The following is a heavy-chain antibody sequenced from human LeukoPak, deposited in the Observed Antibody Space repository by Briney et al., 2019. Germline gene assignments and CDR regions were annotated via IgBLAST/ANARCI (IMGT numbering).Heavy chain of an antibody. Sequence: SETLSLTCTVSGYSISSGYYWSWIRQPPGKGLEWIGYIYYSGSTNYNPSLKSRVTISVDTSKNQFSLKLSSVTAADTAVYYCARHGLLRSSSGYWSYWGQGTLVTVSS. CDR2: IYYSGST. CDR3: ARHGLLRSSSGYWSY. CDR1: GYSISSGYY. D-gene: IGHD3-22*01. J-gene: IGHJ4*02. V-gene: IGHV4-59*08.